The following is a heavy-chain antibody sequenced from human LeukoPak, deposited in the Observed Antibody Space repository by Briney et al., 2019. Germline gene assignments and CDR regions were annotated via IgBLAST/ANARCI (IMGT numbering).Heavy chain of an antibody. CDR2: ISSSSYI. Sequence: GSLRLSCTASGFTFSSYSMTWVRQAPGKGLEWVSSISSSSYIYYADSVKGRFTISRDNAKNSLYLQMDSLRAEDTAVYYCARDRGVVPTFFDYWGQGTLVPVSS. J-gene: IGHJ4*02. V-gene: IGHV3-21*01. D-gene: IGHD3-3*01. CDR1: GFTFSSYS. CDR3: ARDRGVVPTFFDY.